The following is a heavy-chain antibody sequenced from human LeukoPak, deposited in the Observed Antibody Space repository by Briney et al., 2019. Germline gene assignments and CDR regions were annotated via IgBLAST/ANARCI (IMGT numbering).Heavy chain of an antibody. CDR3: ARPTGRGLYDAFDI. D-gene: IGHD3-9*01. Sequence: GGSLRLSCAASGFTFSSYAMSWVRQMPGKGLEWMGIIYPADSDTRYSPSFQGQVTISADKSISTAYLQWRSLKASDTAMYYCARPTGRGLYDAFDIWGQGTMVTVSS. CDR2: IYPADSDT. J-gene: IGHJ3*02. V-gene: IGHV5-51*01. CDR1: GFTFSSYA.